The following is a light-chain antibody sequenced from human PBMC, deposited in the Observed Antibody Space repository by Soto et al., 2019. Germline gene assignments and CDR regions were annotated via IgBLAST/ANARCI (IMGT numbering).Light chain of an antibody. CDR1: QSVSSSY. CDR3: QQYGSSPYT. Sequence: EIVLTQSPGTLYLSPGERATLSCRASQSVSSSYLAWYKHKPGQAPRLLIYGASSRATGIPDRFSGSGSWIDFILTISRLEPEDFAVYYCQQYGSSPYTFGQVTKLESK. V-gene: IGKV3-20*01. J-gene: IGKJ2*01. CDR2: GAS.